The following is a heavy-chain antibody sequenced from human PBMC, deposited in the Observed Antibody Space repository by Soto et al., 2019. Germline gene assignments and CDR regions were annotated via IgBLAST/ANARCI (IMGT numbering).Heavy chain of an antibody. D-gene: IGHD3-3*01. CDR2: INHSGST. Sequence: PSETLSLTCAVYGGSFSGYYWSWIRQPPGKGLEWIGEINHSGSTNYNPSLKSRVTISVDTSKNQFSLKLSSVTAADTAVYYCARVRGYYDFWSGTDYWGQGTLVTVSS. J-gene: IGHJ4*02. V-gene: IGHV4-34*01. CDR1: GGSFSGYY. CDR3: ARVRGYYDFWSGTDY.